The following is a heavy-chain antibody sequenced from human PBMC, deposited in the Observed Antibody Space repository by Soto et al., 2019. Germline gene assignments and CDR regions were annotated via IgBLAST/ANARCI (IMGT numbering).Heavy chain of an antibody. CDR3: ARRLPYYYDSSGSPRGAGFDP. V-gene: IGHV4-59*01. Sequence: QVQLQESGPGLVKPSETLSLTCTVSGGSISSYYWSWIRQPPGKGLEWIGYIYYSGSTNYNPSLKSRVNISVDTSKQQFSLELSSVTAADSAVYYCARRLPYYYDSSGSPRGAGFDPWGQGTLVTVSS. J-gene: IGHJ5*02. CDR1: GGSISSYY. D-gene: IGHD3-22*01. CDR2: IYYSGST.